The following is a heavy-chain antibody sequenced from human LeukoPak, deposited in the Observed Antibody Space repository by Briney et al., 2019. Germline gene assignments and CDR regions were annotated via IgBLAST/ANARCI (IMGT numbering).Heavy chain of an antibody. CDR3: ARHPTTVGG. CDR1: GGSISSYY. D-gene: IGHD4-17*01. J-gene: IGHJ3*01. Sequence: SETLSLTCTVSGGSISSYYWSWIRQPPGKGLEWIGDIYYSGSTNYNPSLKSRVTISVDTSKNQFSLKLSSVTAADTAVYYCARHPTTVGGWGQGTMVTVSS. V-gene: IGHV4-59*08. CDR2: IYYSGST.